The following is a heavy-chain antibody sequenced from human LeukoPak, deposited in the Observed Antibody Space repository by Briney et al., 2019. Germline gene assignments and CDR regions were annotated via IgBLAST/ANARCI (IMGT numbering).Heavy chain of an antibody. J-gene: IGHJ5*02. Sequence: ASVKVSCKASGYTFAGYYIHWVRQAPGQGLECMGWINPNSGGTNYAQKFQGRVTMTRDTSISTAYMELSRLRSDDTAVYYCARGGSGSYFSWLDPWGQGTLVTISS. D-gene: IGHD3-10*01. CDR3: ARGGSGSYFSWLDP. CDR1: GYTFAGYY. CDR2: INPNSGGT. V-gene: IGHV1-2*02.